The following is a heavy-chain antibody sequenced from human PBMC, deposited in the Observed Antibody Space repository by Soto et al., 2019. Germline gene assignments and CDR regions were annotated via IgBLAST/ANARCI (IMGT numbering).Heavy chain of an antibody. CDR3: ATDKYGAGRVGVHF. CDR2: IVPTLRIT. Sequence: QVQLVQSGAEVKQPGASLRVSCETSGGTSTIYTITWVRQAPGQGLQWMGRIVPTLRITNYAQEFQGRLTITADSSTSTAHIELTSLTSEDTAVYYCATDKYGAGRVGVHFWGQGTLVTVSS. V-gene: IGHV1-69*08. CDR1: GGTSTIYT. D-gene: IGHD3-3*02. J-gene: IGHJ4*02.